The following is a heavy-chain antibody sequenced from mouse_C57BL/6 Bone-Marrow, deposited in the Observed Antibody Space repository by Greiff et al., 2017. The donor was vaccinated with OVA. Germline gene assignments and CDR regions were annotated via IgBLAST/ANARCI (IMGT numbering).Heavy chain of an antibody. V-gene: IGHV1-64*01. CDR1: GYTFTSYW. D-gene: IGHD2-12*01. J-gene: IGHJ3*01. CDR2: IHPNSGST. Sequence: QVQLQQSGAELVKPGASVKLSCKASGYTFTSYWMDWVKQRPGQGLEWIGMIHPNSGSTNYNEKFKSKATLTVNKSSSTAYIQLSSLTSDDSAVYYCARGGCYAPWFTYWGQGTLVTVSA. CDR3: ARGGCYAPWFTY.